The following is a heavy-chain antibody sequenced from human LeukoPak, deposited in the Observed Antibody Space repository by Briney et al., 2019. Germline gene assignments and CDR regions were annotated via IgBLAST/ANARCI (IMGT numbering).Heavy chain of an antibody. CDR1: GYTFTSYY. D-gene: IGHD4-23*01. J-gene: IGHJ4*02. CDR3: ARTTTVVTPWADNDH. CDR2: ISAYNGNT. Sequence: ASVKVSCKASGYTFTSYYMHWVRQAPGQGLEWMGWISAYNGNTNYAQKLQGRVTMTTDTSTSTAYMELRSLRSDDTAVYYCARTTTVVTPWADNDHWGQGTLVTVSS. V-gene: IGHV1-18*04.